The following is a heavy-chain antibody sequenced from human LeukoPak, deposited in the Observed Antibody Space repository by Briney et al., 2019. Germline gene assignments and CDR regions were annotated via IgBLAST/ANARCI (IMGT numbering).Heavy chain of an antibody. Sequence: PSQTPSLTCTVSGGSISSGSYYWSWIRQPAGKGLEWIGRIYTSGSTNYNPSLKSRVTISVDTSKNQFSLKLSSVTAADTAVYYCARELDTAMVTYYFGYWGQGTLVTVSS. CDR1: GGSISSGSYY. J-gene: IGHJ4*02. D-gene: IGHD5-18*01. CDR3: ARELDTAMVTYYFGY. V-gene: IGHV4-61*02. CDR2: IYTSGST.